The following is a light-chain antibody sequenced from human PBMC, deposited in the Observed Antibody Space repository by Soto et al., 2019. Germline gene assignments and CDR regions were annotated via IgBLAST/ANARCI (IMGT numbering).Light chain of an antibody. CDR2: DVS. Sequence: QSALTQPASVSGSPGQSITISCTGTSSDVGAYNYVSWYQQHPGKAPKLMIYDVSHRPSGVSHRFSGSKSGNTASLTISGLQAEDEADYYCGSYTTSSNSVFGTGTKLTVL. J-gene: IGLJ1*01. CDR1: SSDVGAYNY. CDR3: GSYTTSSNSV. V-gene: IGLV2-14*01.